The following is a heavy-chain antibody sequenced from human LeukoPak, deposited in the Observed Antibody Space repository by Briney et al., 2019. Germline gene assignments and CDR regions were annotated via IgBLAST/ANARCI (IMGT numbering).Heavy chain of an antibody. D-gene: IGHD4-11*01. V-gene: IGHV3-23*01. CDR1: GFTFNNYA. Sequence: GGSLRLSCAASGFTFNNYAMNCVRQAPGKGLEWVSLISGSGGTAYCADSVKGRFTISRDKSKNTVFLQMNSLRDDDTALYFCAKSSGYSDYAWFDSWGQGTLVTVSS. CDR3: AKSSGYSDYAWFDS. J-gene: IGHJ5*01. CDR2: ISGSGGTA.